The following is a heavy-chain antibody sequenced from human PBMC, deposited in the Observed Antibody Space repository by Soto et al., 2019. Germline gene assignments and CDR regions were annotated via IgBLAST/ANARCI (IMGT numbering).Heavy chain of an antibody. J-gene: IGHJ4*02. Sequence: ASVKVSCKASGYTFTTYDINWVRQAAGQGLVWMGWMNPNSGNTGYAQKFQDRVTMTRDTSTSTAYMELSDLRSEDTAVYYCARGQYFSDSSGYDDYWGQGXQVTVYS. V-gene: IGHV1-8*02. D-gene: IGHD3-22*01. CDR1: GYTFTTYD. CDR3: ARGQYFSDSSGYDDY. CDR2: MNPNSGNT.